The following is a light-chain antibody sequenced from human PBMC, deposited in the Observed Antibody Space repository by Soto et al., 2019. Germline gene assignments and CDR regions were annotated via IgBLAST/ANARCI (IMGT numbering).Light chain of an antibody. CDR3: CSHKSDLTNYV. CDR1: SSDIGAHDD. J-gene: IGLJ1*01. CDR2: GVT. Sequence: QSVLTQPASVSGSPGQSITISCTGTSSDIGAHDDVSWYQQHPGKVPKLLIYGVTDRPSGISNRFSGSKSGNVASLTISGLQAEDEADYYCCSHKSDLTNYVFGNGKKVTV. V-gene: IGLV2-14*03.